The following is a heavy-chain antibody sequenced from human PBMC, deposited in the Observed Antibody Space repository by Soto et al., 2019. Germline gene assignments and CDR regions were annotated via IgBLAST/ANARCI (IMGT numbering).Heavy chain of an antibody. D-gene: IGHD3-3*01. CDR2: ISGSGGST. V-gene: IGHV3-23*01. J-gene: IGHJ5*02. CDR1: GFTFSSYA. CDR3: AKILPPYYDFWSGSSNGLYWFDP. Sequence: GWSLRLSCAASGFTFSSYAMNWVRQAPGKGLEWVSAISGSGGSTYYADSVKGRFTISRDNSKNTLYLQMNSLRADDTAVYYCAKILPPYYDFWSGSSNGLYWFDPWGQGTLVTVSS.